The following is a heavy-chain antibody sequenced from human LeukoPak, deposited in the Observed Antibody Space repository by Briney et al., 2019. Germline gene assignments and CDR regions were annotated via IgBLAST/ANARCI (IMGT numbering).Heavy chain of an antibody. CDR2: ISGSGAST. D-gene: IGHD3-3*01. V-gene: IGHV3-23*01. CDR3: AKDPSPHYYDFWSGYYTGGAFDI. J-gene: IGHJ3*02. Sequence: PGGSLRLSCAASGFTFSIYAMSWVRQAPGKGLEWVSGISGSGASTYYADSVKGRFTISRDNSKNTLYLQMNSLRAEDTAVYFCAKDPSPHYYDFWSGYYTGGAFDIWGQGTMVTVSS. CDR1: GFTFSIYA.